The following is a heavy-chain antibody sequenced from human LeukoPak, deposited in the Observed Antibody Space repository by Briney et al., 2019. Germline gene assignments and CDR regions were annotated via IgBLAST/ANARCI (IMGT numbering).Heavy chain of an antibody. CDR1: GGSISSGDYY. CDR3: ARYLRKYDFWSGFDAFDI. CDR2: IYYSGST. D-gene: IGHD3-3*01. Sequence: SQTLSLTCTVSGGSISSGDYYWSWIRQPPGKGLEWIGYIYYSGSTYYNPSLKSRVTISVDTSKNQFSLKLSSVTAADTAVYYCARYLRKYDFWSGFDAFDIWGQGIMVTVSS. J-gene: IGHJ3*02. V-gene: IGHV4-30-4*08.